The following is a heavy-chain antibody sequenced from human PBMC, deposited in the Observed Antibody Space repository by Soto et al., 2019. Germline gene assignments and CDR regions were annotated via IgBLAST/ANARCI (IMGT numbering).Heavy chain of an antibody. Sequence: QVHLVQSGAEVKKPGASVKVSCKASGYTFTSYGITWVRQAPGQGLEWMGWISADNGNTDYAQKLQGRVIVTRDTSTSTADMELMSLRSDDTAVYYWARGRYGDYWGQGALVPVSS. CDR1: GYTFTSYG. D-gene: IGHD1-1*01. V-gene: IGHV1-18*01. CDR2: ISADNGNT. J-gene: IGHJ4*02. CDR3: ARGRYGDY.